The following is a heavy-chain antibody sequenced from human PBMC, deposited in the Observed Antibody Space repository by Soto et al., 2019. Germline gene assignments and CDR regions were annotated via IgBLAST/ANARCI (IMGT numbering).Heavy chain of an antibody. J-gene: IGHJ4*02. CDR1: GFTFGDYA. V-gene: IGHV3-49*05. Sequence: EVQLVESGGGLVKPGRSLRLSCTASGFTFGDYAMSWFRQAPGKGLEWVGFIRSKAYGWTTEYAASVKGRFTISRDDSKSIAYLQMNSLKTEDTAVYYCTRDLFSGWPYYFDYWGQGTLVTVSS. CDR3: TRDLFSGWPYYFDY. CDR2: IRSKAYGWTT. D-gene: IGHD6-19*01.